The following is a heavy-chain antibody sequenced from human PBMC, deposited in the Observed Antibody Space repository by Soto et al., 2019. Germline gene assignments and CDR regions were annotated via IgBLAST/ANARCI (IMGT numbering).Heavy chain of an antibody. Sequence: EVQLVESGGGLVQPGGSLRLSCAASGFTFSSYWMSWVRQAPGKGLEWVANIKQDGSEKYYVDSVKGLFTISSDNAKNALYLQMNCLRAEDTAVYYCARAGRITIFSTGYPLNAFDIWGQGTMVTVSS. V-gene: IGHV3-7*01. CDR3: ARAGRITIFSTGYPLNAFDI. D-gene: IGHD3-9*01. J-gene: IGHJ3*02. CDR2: IKQDGSEK. CDR1: GFTFSSYW.